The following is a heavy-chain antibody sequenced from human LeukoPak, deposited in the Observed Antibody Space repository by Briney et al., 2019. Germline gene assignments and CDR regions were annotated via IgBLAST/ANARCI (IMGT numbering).Heavy chain of an antibody. J-gene: IGHJ3*02. V-gene: IGHV3-53*01. CDR3: ARNILFAFDI. CDR1: GLTVSSSY. CDR2: IYNDGST. Sequence: PGGSLRLSRAASGLTVSSSYMSWVRQAPGKGLEWVSIIYNDGSTYYADSMKGRFTISRDNSKNTLYLQVNSLRAEDTAMYYCARNILFAFDIWGRGTMVTVSS.